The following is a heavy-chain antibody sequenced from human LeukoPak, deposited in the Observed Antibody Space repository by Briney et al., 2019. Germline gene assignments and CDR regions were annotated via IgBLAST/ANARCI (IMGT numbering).Heavy chain of an antibody. Sequence: GGSLRPSCAASGFTFSSYSMNWVRQAPGKGLEWVSSISSSSSYIYYADSVKGRFTISRDNAKNSLYLQMNSLRAEDTAVYYCARRGSLGMATIPPDYWGQGTLVTVSS. CDR3: ARRGSLGMATIPPDY. CDR2: ISSSSSYI. V-gene: IGHV3-21*01. J-gene: IGHJ4*02. D-gene: IGHD5-24*01. CDR1: GFTFSSYS.